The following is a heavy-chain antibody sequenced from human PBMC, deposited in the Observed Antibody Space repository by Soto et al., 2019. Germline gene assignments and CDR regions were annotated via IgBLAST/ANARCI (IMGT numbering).Heavy chain of an antibody. D-gene: IGHD4-17*01. V-gene: IGHV1-8*02. CDR1: GYTFTGYY. J-gene: IGHJ6*02. CDR3: ARPLRGGPYYYYGMDV. Sequence: GASVKVSCKASGYTFTGYYMHWVRQAPGQGLEWMGWINPNSGNTGYAQKFQGRVTMTRNTSISTAYMELSSLRSEDTAVYYCARPLRGGPYYYYGMDVWGQGTTVTVSS. CDR2: INPNSGNT.